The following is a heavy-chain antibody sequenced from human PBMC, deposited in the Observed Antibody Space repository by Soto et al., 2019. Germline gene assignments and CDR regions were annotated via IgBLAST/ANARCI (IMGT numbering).Heavy chain of an antibody. CDR2: IWYDGSNK. Sequence: GGSLILSCAASGFTFSSYGMHWVRQAPGKGLEWVAVIWYDGSNKYYADSVKGRFTISRDNSKNTLYLQMNSLRAEDTAVYYCARGPLIAARDYFDYWGQGTLVTVSS. J-gene: IGHJ4*02. D-gene: IGHD6-6*01. CDR1: GFTFSSYG. V-gene: IGHV3-33*08. CDR3: ARGPLIAARDYFDY.